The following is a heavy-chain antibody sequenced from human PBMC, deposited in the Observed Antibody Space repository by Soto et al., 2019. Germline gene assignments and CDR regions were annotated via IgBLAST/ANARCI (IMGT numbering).Heavy chain of an antibody. D-gene: IGHD1-7*01. J-gene: IGHJ1*01. CDR1: GAYVTDFS. CDR2: ITVNGIT. V-gene: IGHV4-4*07. CDR3: ARESGENWTYEAH. Sequence: QVQQLESGPGLVKPWDTLSLTCTVSGAYVTDFSWSWIRQPAGKGLEWIGRITVNGITQYTPSFRSRTTISMDTSRNQFSLNLQSATAADTDLYYCARESGENWTYEAHWGQGTLVTVSS.